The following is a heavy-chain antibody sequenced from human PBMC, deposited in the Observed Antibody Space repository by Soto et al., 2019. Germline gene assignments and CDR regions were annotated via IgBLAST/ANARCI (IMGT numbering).Heavy chain of an antibody. CDR1: GYAFTGYY. Sequence: ASVKVSCKAPGYAFTGYYMQWVRQAPGQGLEWMGVINPNGGSTSYAQKFQGRVTMTRDTSTSTVYMELSSLRSEDTAVYFCAAAVVLVPPASWGHNVFDIWGQGTMVT. D-gene: IGHD2-2*01. CDR2: INPNGGST. CDR3: AAAVVLVPPASWGHNVFDI. J-gene: IGHJ3*02. V-gene: IGHV1-46*03.